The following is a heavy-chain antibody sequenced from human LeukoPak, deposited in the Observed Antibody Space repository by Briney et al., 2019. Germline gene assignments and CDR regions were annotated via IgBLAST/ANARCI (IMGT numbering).Heavy chain of an antibody. V-gene: IGHV4-38-2*02. D-gene: IGHD3-9*01. Sequence: PSETLSLTCTVSGYSISSGYYWGWIRQPPGKGLEWIGSIYDRGSTYYNPSLKSRVTISVDTSKNQFPLKLSSVTAADTAVYYCARRGFYDILTFDYWGQGTLVTVSS. J-gene: IGHJ4*02. CDR3: ARRGFYDILTFDY. CDR1: GYSISSGYY. CDR2: IYDRGST.